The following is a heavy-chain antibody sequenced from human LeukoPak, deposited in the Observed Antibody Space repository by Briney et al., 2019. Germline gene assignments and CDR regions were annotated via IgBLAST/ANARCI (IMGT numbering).Heavy chain of an antibody. D-gene: IGHD1-7*01. J-gene: IGHJ4*02. Sequence: AGSLRCSCAASAFTFNYIRWVRQPQAQGQGLMGVSYISSGSGTIYYADSVKVRFTISRDNAKNSLYLQMNSLRAEDTAVYYCPLELGEGFDYWGQGTLVTVSS. CDR1: AFTFNYIR. CDR2: ISSGSGTI. CDR3: PLELGEGFDY. V-gene: IGHV3-48*01.